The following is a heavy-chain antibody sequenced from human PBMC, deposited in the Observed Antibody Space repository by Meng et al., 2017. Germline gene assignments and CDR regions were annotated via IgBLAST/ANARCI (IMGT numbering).Heavy chain of an antibody. CDR1: GGSISSGGYY. CDR3: ASKGGLSTYNWFDP. D-gene: IGHD5-12*01. CDR2: IYYSGST. Sequence: QLPRTESGPGLGKPSQTLSLTCTVSGGSISSGGYYWSWIRQHPGKGLEWIGYIYYSGSTYYNPSLKSRVTISVDTSKNQFSLKLSSVTAADTAVYYCASKGGLSTYNWFDPWGQGTLVTVSS. V-gene: IGHV4-31*03. J-gene: IGHJ5*02.